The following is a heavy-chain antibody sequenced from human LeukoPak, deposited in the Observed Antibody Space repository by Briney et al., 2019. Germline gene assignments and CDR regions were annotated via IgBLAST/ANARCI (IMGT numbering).Heavy chain of an antibody. CDR2: IYYSGST. J-gene: IGHJ4*02. CDR3: ARHRYSSSWPLDY. CDR1: GGSISSSTYY. V-gene: IGHV4-39*01. Sequence: SETLSLTCTVSGGSISSSTYYWGWIRQPPGKGLEWIGSIYYSGSTYYNPSLKSRVTISVDTSKNQFSLKLSSVTAADTAVYYCARHRYSSSWPLDYWGQGTLVTVSS. D-gene: IGHD6-13*01.